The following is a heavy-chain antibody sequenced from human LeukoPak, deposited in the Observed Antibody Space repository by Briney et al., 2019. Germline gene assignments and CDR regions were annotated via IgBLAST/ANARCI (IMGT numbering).Heavy chain of an antibody. J-gene: IGHJ5*02. CDR2: IYYSGST. D-gene: IGHD5-12*01. Sequence: PSQTLSLTCTVSGGSIGSGDYYWSWIRQHPGKGLEWIGYIYYSGSTYYNPSLKSRVTISGDTSKNQFSLKLSSVTAADTAVYYCARGSDIVATIWFDPWGQGILVTVSS. CDR1: GGSIGSGDYY. V-gene: IGHV4-31*03. CDR3: ARGSDIVATIWFDP.